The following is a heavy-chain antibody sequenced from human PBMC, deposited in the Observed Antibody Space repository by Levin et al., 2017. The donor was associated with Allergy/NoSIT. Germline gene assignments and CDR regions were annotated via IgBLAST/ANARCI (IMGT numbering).Heavy chain of an antibody. CDR1: GFTFSNYA. CDR2: ISGSGGST. CDR3: AKEWLRFNIDY. Sequence: GGSLRLSCAASGFTFSNYAMNWVRQAPGKGLEWVSSISGSGGSTYYADSVKGRFTISRDNSKNTLYLQMNSLRAEDTAVYYCAKEWLRFNIDYWGQGTLVTVSS. J-gene: IGHJ4*02. V-gene: IGHV3-23*01. D-gene: IGHD5-12*01.